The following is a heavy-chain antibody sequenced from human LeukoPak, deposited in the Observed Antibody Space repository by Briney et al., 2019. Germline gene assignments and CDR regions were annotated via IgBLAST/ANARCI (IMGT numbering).Heavy chain of an antibody. Sequence: SVKVSCKAAGGTFTSYAISWVRQAPGQGLEWRGGIIPIFGTANYAQKFQGRVTITADESTSTAYMELSSLRSEDTAVYYCARRVRGGYSYGDYYYGMDVWGKGTTVTVSS. V-gene: IGHV1-69*01. CDR2: IIPIFGTA. J-gene: IGHJ6*04. CDR1: GGTFTSYA. D-gene: IGHD5-18*01. CDR3: ARRVRGGYSYGDYYYGMDV.